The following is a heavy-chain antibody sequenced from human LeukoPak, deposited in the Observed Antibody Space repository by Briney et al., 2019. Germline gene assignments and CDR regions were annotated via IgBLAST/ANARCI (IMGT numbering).Heavy chain of an antibody. CDR3: ARRGGSGRALDY. J-gene: IGHJ4*02. Sequence: KPSETLSLTCSVSGASISGGTYYWGWIRQPPGKGLEWIGSIYYTGSTYDNPSLKSRVTISVDTSKNQFSLKLSSVTAADTAVYYCARRGGSGRALDYWGQGTLVTVSS. CDR2: IYYTGST. D-gene: IGHD1-26*01. V-gene: IGHV4-39*01. CDR1: GASISGGTYY.